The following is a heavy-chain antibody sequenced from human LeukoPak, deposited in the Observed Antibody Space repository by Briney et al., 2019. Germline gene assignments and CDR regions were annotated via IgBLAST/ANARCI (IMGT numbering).Heavy chain of an antibody. J-gene: IGHJ5*02. V-gene: IGHV3-21*01. CDR2: ISSSSTYI. CDR1: GFTFSAFS. D-gene: IGHD6-13*01. CDR3: ARCGIAAAGRFDP. Sequence: GGSLRLSCAASGFTFSAFSMNWVRQAPGKGLEWVSCISSSSTYIYYADSVKGRFTISRDNAKNSLYLQMNSLRAEDTAVYYCARCGIAAAGRFDPWGQGTLVTVSS.